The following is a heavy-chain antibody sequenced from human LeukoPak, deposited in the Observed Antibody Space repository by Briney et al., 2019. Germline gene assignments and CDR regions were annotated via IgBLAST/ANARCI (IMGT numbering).Heavy chain of an antibody. CDR1: GFTFSSYW. J-gene: IGHJ4*02. V-gene: IGHV3-74*01. CDR3: ARGGVWFGEFYFDY. CDR2: INSDGSST. Sequence: SGGSLRLSCAASGFTFSSYWMHWVRQAPGKGLVWVSRINSDGSSTSYADSVKGRFTISRDNAKNTLYLQMNSLRAEDTAVYYCARGGVWFGEFYFDYWGQGTLVTVSS. D-gene: IGHD3-10*01.